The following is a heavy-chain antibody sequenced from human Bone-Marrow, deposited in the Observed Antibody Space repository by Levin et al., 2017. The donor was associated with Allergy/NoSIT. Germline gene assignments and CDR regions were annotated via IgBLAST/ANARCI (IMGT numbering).Heavy chain of an antibody. V-gene: IGHV3-53*01. CDR1: GFSVSSNY. CDR2: IYRRGTT. Sequence: QSGGSLRLSCAASGFSVSSNYMSWVRQAPGRGLEWVSVIYRRGTTYYADSVKGRFIISRDNPKNTLYLQMNSLRAEDTAVYYCARRGPTDSSGSYFDYWGQGTLVTVSS. CDR3: ARRGPTDSSGSYFDY. D-gene: IGHD6-19*01. J-gene: IGHJ4*02.